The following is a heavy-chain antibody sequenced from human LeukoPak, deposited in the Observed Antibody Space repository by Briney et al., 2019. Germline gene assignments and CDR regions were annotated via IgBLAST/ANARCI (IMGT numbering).Heavy chain of an antibody. J-gene: IGHJ6*02. CDR1: GFTLSSYG. V-gene: IGHV3-30*18. CDR2: ISYAGSNK. Sequence: SGGSLRLSCAASGFTLSSYGMHWVRQAAGKGLEWVAVISYAGSNKYYVDSVKGRFTISRDNSKNTLYLQMNSLRAEDTAVYYCAKDSLRWSYFYYGMDVWGQGTTVTVSS. D-gene: IGHD4-23*01. CDR3: AKDSLRWSYFYYGMDV.